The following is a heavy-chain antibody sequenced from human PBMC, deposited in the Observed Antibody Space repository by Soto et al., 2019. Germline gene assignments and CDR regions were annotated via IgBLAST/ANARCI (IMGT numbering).Heavy chain of an antibody. CDR3: ATALIAARPRYYYGMDV. V-gene: IGHV4-34*01. J-gene: IGHJ6*02. Sequence: SETLSLTCAVYGGSFSGYYWSWIRQPPGKGLEWIGEFNHSGSTNYNPSLKSRVTISVDTSKNQFSLKLSSVTAADTAVYYCATALIAARPRYYYGMDVWGQGTTVTVSS. D-gene: IGHD6-6*01. CDR1: GGSFSGYY. CDR2: FNHSGST.